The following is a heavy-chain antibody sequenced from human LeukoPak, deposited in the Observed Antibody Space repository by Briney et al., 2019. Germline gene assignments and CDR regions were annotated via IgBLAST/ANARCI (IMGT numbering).Heavy chain of an antibody. V-gene: IGHV4-61*08. D-gene: IGHD3-22*01. J-gene: IGHJ3*02. Sequence: PPETLSLACTVSGGSISSGGYYWSWIRQHPGKGLEWIGYIYYSGSTNYNPSLKSRVTISVDTSKNQFSLKLSSVTAADTAVYYCAREGWYYYDSSGENAFDIWGQGTMVTVSS. CDR2: IYYSGST. CDR1: GGSISSGGYY. CDR3: AREGWYYYDSSGENAFDI.